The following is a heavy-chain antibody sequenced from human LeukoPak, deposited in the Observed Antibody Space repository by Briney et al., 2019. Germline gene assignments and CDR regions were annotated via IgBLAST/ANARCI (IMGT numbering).Heavy chain of an antibody. V-gene: IGHV3-7*01. J-gene: IGHJ6*02. D-gene: IGHD5-18*01. CDR2: IKQDGSEK. CDR3: ARGIGYSYGYPYYYGMDV. Sequence: GGSLRLSCAASGFTFSSYWMSWVRQAPGKGLEWVANIKQDGSEKYYVDSVKGRFTISRDNAKNSLYLQMNSLRAEDTAVYYCARGIGYSYGYPYYYGMDVWGQGTMVTVSS. CDR1: GFTFSSYW.